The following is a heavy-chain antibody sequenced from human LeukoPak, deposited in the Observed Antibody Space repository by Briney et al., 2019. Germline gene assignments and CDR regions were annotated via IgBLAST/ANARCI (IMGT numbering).Heavy chain of an antibody. J-gene: IGHJ4*02. Sequence: PGRSLRLSCAASGFTFSSYGMHWVRQAPGKGLEYVSAISSNGGSTYYANSVKGRFTISRDNSKNTLYLQMGSLRAEDMAVYYCARDGSIVGATLIDYWGQGTLVTVSS. CDR3: ARDGSIVGATLIDY. CDR2: ISSNGGST. D-gene: IGHD1-26*01. V-gene: IGHV3-64*01. CDR1: GFTFSSYG.